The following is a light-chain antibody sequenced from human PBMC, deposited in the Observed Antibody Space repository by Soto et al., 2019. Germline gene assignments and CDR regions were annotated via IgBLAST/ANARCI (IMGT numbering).Light chain of an antibody. Sequence: EIVLTQSPGTLSLSPGERATLSCRASQSVSSSYLAWYQQKPGQAPRLLIYDVSNRATGIPARFSGSGSGTDFTLTISSLEPEDFAVYYCQQRNRWPPVYTFGQGTKLEI. CDR3: QQRNRWPPVYT. J-gene: IGKJ2*01. V-gene: IGKV3D-20*02. CDR2: DVS. CDR1: QSVSSSY.